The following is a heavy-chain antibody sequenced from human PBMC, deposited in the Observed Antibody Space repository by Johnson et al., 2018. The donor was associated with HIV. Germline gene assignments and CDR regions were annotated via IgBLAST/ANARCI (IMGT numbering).Heavy chain of an antibody. Sequence: VQLVESGGGLVQPGGSLRLSCAASGFTFSDYYMSWIRQAPGKGLEWVSYISSSGSTIYYADSVKGRFTISRDNAKNSLYLQMNSLRAEDTAVYYCASRGREIVAAGILGAFDIWGQGTMVTVSS. CDR2: ISSSGSTI. D-gene: IGHD6-13*01. CDR1: GFTFSDYY. CDR3: ASRGREIVAAGILGAFDI. V-gene: IGHV3-11*04. J-gene: IGHJ3*02.